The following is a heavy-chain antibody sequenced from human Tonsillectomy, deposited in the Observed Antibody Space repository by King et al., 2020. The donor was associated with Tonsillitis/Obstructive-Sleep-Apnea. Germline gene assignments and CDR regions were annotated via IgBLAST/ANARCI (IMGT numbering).Heavy chain of an antibody. D-gene: IGHD2-15*01. CDR2: INSNTGSP. CDR3: ARVGNPVEVVGNKYYYYYMDV. J-gene: IGHJ6*03. Sequence: QLVQSGSELKKPGASVEISCKASGYTFTSYAMNWVRQAPGQGLEWMGWINSNTGSPTYAQGFRGRFVFSVDASVSTSYLQISSLKAEDTAVYYCARVGNPVEVVGNKYYYYYMDVWGKGTTVTVSS. CDR1: GYTFTSYA. V-gene: IGHV7-4-1*02.